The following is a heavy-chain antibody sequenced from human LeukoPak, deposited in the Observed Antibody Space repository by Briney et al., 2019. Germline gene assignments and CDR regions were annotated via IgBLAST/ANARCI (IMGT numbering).Heavy chain of an antibody. CDR2: INPDGSAK. CDR1: GFTFSNYW. D-gene: IGHD6-19*01. CDR3: ARDQGVAGTWEGFDY. V-gene: IGHV3-7*01. Sequence: GGSLRLSCAASGFTFSNYWMSWVRQAPGRGLEWVANINPDGSAKYHVGSLKGRFTISRDNAKNSLYLQMNSLGAEDTAVYYCARDQGVAGTWEGFDYWGQGTLVTVSS. J-gene: IGHJ4*02.